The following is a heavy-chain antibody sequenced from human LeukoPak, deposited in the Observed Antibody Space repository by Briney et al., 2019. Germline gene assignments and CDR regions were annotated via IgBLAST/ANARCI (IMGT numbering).Heavy chain of an antibody. CDR2: IYTSGST. D-gene: IGHD5-18*01. V-gene: IGHV4-61*02. Sequence: SQTLSLTCTVSGGSISSGSYYWSWIRQPAGKGLEWIGRIYTSGSTNYNPSLKSPVTISVDTSKNHFSLKRSSVTAADTAVYYCARVSPKYSYGIYYYYMDVWGKGTTVTVSS. CDR3: ARVSPKYSYGIYYYYMDV. J-gene: IGHJ6*03. CDR1: GGSISSGSYY.